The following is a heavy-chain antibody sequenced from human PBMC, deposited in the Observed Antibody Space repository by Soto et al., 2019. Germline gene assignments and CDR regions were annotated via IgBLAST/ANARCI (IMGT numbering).Heavy chain of an antibody. Sequence: GASVKVSCKASGYTFTSYDINWVRQATGQGLEWMGWMNPNSGNTGYAQKFQGRVTMTRNTSISTAYMELSSLRSEDTAVYYCAARITIFGVVILSLDPWGQGTLVTVSS. CDR2: MNPNSGNT. J-gene: IGHJ5*02. D-gene: IGHD3-3*01. V-gene: IGHV1-8*01. CDR3: AARITIFGVVILSLDP. CDR1: GYTFTSYD.